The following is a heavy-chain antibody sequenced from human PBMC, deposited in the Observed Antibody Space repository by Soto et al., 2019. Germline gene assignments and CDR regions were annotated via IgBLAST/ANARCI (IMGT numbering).Heavy chain of an antibody. V-gene: IGHV3-48*02. CDR1: GFTFSSYA. CDR2: ISVGGGSI. D-gene: IGHD1-26*01. J-gene: IGHJ3*01. Sequence: EVQLVESGGGLVQPWGSLRVSCVASGFTFSSYALNWVRQAPGKGLEWVSYISVGGGSIFYADSVTGRFTISRGAATNSLYLQMNYLRDEDTAVYYCVRAHSWAFDFWGQGTLVTVSS. CDR3: VRAHSWAFDF.